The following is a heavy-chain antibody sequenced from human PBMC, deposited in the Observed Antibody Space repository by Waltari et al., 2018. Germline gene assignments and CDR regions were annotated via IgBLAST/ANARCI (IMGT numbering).Heavy chain of an antibody. V-gene: IGHV1-2*02. J-gene: IGHJ4*02. CDR2: INPKNGDT. CDR1: GYRFTEYH. CDR3: ARDPGPIVGAPDY. D-gene: IGHD1-26*01. Sequence: QVQLVQSGTEVKTPGASVKVSCQAYGYRFTEYHLQWFRQTPGQGLEWLGWINPKNGDTGYAQNFLGRVTMTRDTSINTVYMDLSGLRSDDTAVFYCARDPGPIVGAPDYWGQGTLVTVSS.